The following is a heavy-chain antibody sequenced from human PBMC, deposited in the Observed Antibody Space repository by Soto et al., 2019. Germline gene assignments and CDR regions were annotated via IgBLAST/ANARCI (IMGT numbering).Heavy chain of an antibody. Sequence: EVQLVESGGGLVQPGGSLRLSCAASGFTFSSYWMSWVRQAPGKGLEWVANIKQDGSEKYYVDSVKGRFTISRDNAENSLYLQMNSLRAEDTAVYYCARQVVPAAIPFYYYYYGMDVWGQGTTVTVSS. J-gene: IGHJ6*02. V-gene: IGHV3-7*03. CDR1: GFTFSSYW. CDR3: ARQVVPAAIPFYYYYYGMDV. D-gene: IGHD2-2*02. CDR2: IKQDGSEK.